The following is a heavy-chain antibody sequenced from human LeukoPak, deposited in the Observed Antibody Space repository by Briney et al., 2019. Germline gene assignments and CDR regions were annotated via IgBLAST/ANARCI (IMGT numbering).Heavy chain of an antibody. D-gene: IGHD3-22*01. CDR3: ASFRYYDSSGYYNFDY. Sequence: SETLSLTCAVSGGSISSSNWWSWVRQPPGKGLEWIGEIYHSGSTNYNPSLKSRVTISVDKSKNQFPLKLSSVTAADTAVYYCASFRYYDSSGYYNFDYWGQGTLVTVSS. J-gene: IGHJ4*02. CDR2: IYHSGST. V-gene: IGHV4-4*02. CDR1: GGSISSSNW.